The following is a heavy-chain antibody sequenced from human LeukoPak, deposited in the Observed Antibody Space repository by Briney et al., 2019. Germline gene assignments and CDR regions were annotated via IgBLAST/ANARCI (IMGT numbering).Heavy chain of an antibody. J-gene: IGHJ4*02. V-gene: IGHV1-24*01. Sequence: ASVKVSCKVSVYTLTDLSTFWVRQSPGKGLEWMGGFDREHGETVYAQNFQGRVTMTEDTSSGTTYMELSSLRSEDTAVYYCARSDVGPAVDLDFWGQGTLVTVSS. CDR1: VYTLTDLS. CDR2: FDREHGET. CDR3: ARSDVGPAVDLDF. D-gene: IGHD2-15*01.